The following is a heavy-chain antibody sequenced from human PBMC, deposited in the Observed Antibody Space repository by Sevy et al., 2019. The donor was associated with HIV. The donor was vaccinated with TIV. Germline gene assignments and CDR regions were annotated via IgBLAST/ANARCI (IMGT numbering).Heavy chain of an antibody. CDR2: ISTYNSIR. J-gene: IGHJ5*02. CDR1: GYTFTSYG. Sequence: ASVKVSCKASGYTFTSYGISWVRQAPGQGLEWMGWISTYNSIRNSAQKFQDRVTMTTDTSTSTAYMEPRSLRSDDTAVYYCARSTQVAGWNNWFDPWGQGTLVTVSS. CDR3: ARSTQVAGWNNWFDP. V-gene: IGHV1-18*01. D-gene: IGHD6-19*01.